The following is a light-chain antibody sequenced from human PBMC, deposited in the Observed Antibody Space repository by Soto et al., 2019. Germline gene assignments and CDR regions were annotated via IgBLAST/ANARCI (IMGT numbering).Light chain of an antibody. CDR3: SSYTSSSTLYV. CDR2: DVS. Sequence: QSVLTRPASVSGSPGQSITISCTGTSSDVGGYNYVSWYQQHPGKAHKLMIYDVSNRPSGVSNRFSGSKSGNTASLTISGLQAEDEADYYCSSYTSSSTLYVFGTGTKVTVL. V-gene: IGLV2-14*01. J-gene: IGLJ1*01. CDR1: SSDVGGYNY.